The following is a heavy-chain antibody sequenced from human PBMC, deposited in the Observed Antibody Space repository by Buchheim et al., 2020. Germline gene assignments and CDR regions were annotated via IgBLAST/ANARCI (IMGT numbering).Heavy chain of an antibody. CDR2: IYYSGST. D-gene: IGHD1-26*01. Sequence: QLQLQESGPGLVKPSETLSLTCTVSGGSISSSSYYWGWIRQPPGKGLEWIGSIYYSGSTYYNPSLKSRVNISVDTSKIQFSLKLGSVTAADTAVYYCARVTYSGAYYRRPYYFDYWGQGTL. CDR3: ARVTYSGAYYRRPYYFDY. V-gene: IGHV4-39*07. J-gene: IGHJ4*02. CDR1: GGSISSSSYY.